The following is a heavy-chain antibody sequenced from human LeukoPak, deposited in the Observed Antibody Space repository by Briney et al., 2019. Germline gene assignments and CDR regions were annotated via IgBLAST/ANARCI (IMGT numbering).Heavy chain of an antibody. CDR3: ARDPCHGALDY. CDR2: ISSSSSYI. J-gene: IGHJ4*02. V-gene: IGHV3-21*04. Sequence: TGGSLRLSCAASGFTFSSYSMNWVRQAPGKGLEWVSSISSSSSYIYYADSVKGRFTISKDNAKNSLYLQMNSLRAADTAVYYCARDPCHGALDYWGQGALVTVSS. CDR1: GFTFSSYS. D-gene: IGHD2-2*01.